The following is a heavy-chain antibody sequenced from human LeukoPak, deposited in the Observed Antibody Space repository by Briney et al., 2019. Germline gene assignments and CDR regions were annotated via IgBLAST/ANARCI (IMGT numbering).Heavy chain of an antibody. V-gene: IGHV3-9*01. Sequence: PGGSLRLSCAASGFTFDDYAMHWVRQAPGKDLEWVSGISWNSGSIGYADSVKGRFTISRDNAKNSLYLQMNSLRAEDTALYYCAKDIITGSSSWYSAFDIWGQGTMVTVSS. CDR2: ISWNSGSI. CDR3: AKDIITGSSSWYSAFDI. D-gene: IGHD6-13*01. CDR1: GFTFDDYA. J-gene: IGHJ3*02.